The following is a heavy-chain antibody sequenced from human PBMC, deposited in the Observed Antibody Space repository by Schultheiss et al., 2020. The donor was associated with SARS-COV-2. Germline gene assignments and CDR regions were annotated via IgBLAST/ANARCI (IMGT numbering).Heavy chain of an antibody. CDR1: GFTFSDYY. J-gene: IGHJ4*02. CDR3: ARDLRPRTGYYGPRGMDY. Sequence: GGSLRLSCAASGFTFSDYYMSWIRQAPGKGLEWVSYISSSSSYTNYADSVKGRFTISRDNAKNSLYLQMNSLRAEDTALYYCARDLRPRTGYYGPRGMDYWGQGTLVTVSS. V-gene: IGHV3-11*05. D-gene: IGHD3/OR15-3a*01. CDR2: ISSSSSYT.